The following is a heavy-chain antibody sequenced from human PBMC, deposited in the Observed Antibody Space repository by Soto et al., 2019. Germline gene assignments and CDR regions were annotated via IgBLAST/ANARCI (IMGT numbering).Heavy chain of an antibody. J-gene: IGHJ4*02. D-gene: IGHD4-4*01. V-gene: IGHV4-34*01. CDR3: ARPAQRTTVRDY. Sequence: PSETLSLTCAVYGGSFSGYYWSWIRQPPGKGLEWIGEINHSGSTSYNPSLKSRVTISVDTSKNQFSLKLSSVTAADTAVYYCARPAQRTTVRDYWGQGTLVTSPQ. CDR2: INHSGST. CDR1: GGSFSGYY.